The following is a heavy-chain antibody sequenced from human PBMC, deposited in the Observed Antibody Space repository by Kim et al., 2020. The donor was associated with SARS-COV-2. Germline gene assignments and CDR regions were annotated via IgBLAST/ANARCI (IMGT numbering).Heavy chain of an antibody. J-gene: IGHJ4*02. D-gene: IGHD4-17*01. CDR2: ISWDGTRT. Sequence: GGSLRLSCVASGFTFSTSPMGWVRPAPGEGLEWVSRISWDGTRTYYADSVKGRVTMSSDKSKNTVYLHMNSLRVEDTAVYYCAKGVTNRGFDYWGQGAQVTVSS. CDR3: AKGVTNRGFDY. CDR1: GFTFSTSP. V-gene: IGHV3-23*01.